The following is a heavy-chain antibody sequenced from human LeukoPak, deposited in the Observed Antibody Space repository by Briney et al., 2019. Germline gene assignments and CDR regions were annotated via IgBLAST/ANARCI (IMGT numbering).Heavy chain of an antibody. J-gene: IGHJ6*02. CDR2: ISYDGSNK. CDR1: GVTFSSYA. V-gene: IGHV3-30-3*01. Sequence: GGSLRLSCAASGVTFSSYATRWVRPAPGKGLEWVSVISYDGSNKYYADSVKGRFTISRDNSKNTLYLQMNGLRAEDTAVYFCARGAYYYCGMEVWGQGTTVTVSS. CDR3: ARGAYYYCGMEV.